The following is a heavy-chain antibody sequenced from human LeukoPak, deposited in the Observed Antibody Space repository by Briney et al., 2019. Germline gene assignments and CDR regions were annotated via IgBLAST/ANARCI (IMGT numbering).Heavy chain of an antibody. CDR2: INPNSGGT. D-gene: IGHD6-19*01. J-gene: IGHJ4*02. CDR3: ARVGQWLVGGFDY. V-gene: IGHV1-2*02. Sequence: ASVKVSCKASGYTFTGYYMHWVRQAPGQGLEWMGWINPNSGGTNYAQKFQGRVTMTRDTSISTAYMELSRLRSDDTAVYYCARVGQWLVGGFDYWGQGTLVTVSS. CDR1: GYTFTGYY.